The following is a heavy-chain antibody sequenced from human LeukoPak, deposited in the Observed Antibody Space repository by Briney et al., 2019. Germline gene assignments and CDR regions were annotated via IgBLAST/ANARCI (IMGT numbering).Heavy chain of an antibody. Sequence: GGSLRPSCAASGFTFSSYAMHWVRQAPGKGLEYVSAISSNGGSTYYANSVKGRFTISRDNSKNTLYLQMGSLRAEDMAVYYCARDRGSYIAVAGVFDYWGQGTLVTVSS. CDR1: GFTFSSYA. CDR3: ARDRGSYIAVAGVFDY. D-gene: IGHD6-19*01. J-gene: IGHJ4*02. V-gene: IGHV3-64*01. CDR2: ISSNGGST.